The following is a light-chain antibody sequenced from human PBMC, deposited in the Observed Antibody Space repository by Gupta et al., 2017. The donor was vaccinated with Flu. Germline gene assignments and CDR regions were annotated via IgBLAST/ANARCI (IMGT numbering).Light chain of an antibody. CDR2: RNN. J-gene: IGLJ3*02. V-gene: IGLV1-47*01. Sequence: PPSASGTPGQRVTISCSGSSSNIGSNYVYSYQQLPGTAPKPLIYRNNQRPSGVPDRFSGSKSGTSASLAISGLRSEDEADYYCAAWDDSLSGPVFGGGTKLTVL. CDR3: AAWDDSLSGPV. CDR1: SSNIGSNY.